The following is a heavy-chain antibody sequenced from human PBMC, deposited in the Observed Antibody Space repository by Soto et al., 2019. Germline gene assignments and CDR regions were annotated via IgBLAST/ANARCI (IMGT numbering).Heavy chain of an antibody. CDR1: GASISNGYYS. CDR3: ARGPSGDKVDY. CDR2: IHSGGTT. Sequence: QVQLQEPGPRLVEPSHTLSITCTVSGASISNGYYSWSWIRQSPRTGLEWIGHIHSGGTTYSNPSLKSRLTISVDMSKNQFSLKLSSLTAADTAVYYCARGPSGDKVDYWGHGTPVTVSS. V-gene: IGHV4-30-4*01. J-gene: IGHJ4*01. D-gene: IGHD1-26*01.